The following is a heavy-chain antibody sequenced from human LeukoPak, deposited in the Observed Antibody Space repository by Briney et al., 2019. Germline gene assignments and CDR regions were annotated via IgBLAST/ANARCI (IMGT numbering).Heavy chain of an antibody. J-gene: IGHJ3*02. CDR3: AKDTGGGDAFDI. Sequence: ASVKVSCKASGYTFTSYYMHWVRQAPGQGLEWMGIINPSGGSTSYAQKFQGRVTMTRDTSTSTVYMELSRLRSDDTAVYYCAKDTGGGDAFDIWGQGTMVTVSS. V-gene: IGHV1-46*01. CDR1: GYTFTSYY. CDR2: INPSGGST. D-gene: IGHD3-16*01.